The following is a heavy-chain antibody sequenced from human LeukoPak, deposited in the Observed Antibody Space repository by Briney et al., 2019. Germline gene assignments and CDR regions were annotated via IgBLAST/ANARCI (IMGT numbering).Heavy chain of an antibody. CDR1: GGSFSGYY. CDR2: INHSGST. J-gene: IGHJ4*02. V-gene: IGHV4-34*01. D-gene: IGHD3-10*01. Sequence: SETLSLTCAVYGGSFSGYYWSWIRQPLGKGLEWIGEINHSGSTNYNPSLKSRVTISVDTSKNQFSLKLSSVTAADTAVYYCARAGFGLAPLRGTPFDYWGQGTLVTVSS. CDR3: ARAGFGLAPLRGTPFDY.